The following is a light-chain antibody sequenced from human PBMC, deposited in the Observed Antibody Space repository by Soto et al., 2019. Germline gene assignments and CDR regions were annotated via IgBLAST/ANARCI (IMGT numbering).Light chain of an antibody. CDR2: DVT. CDR1: SSDVGGYNS. Sequence: QSVLTQPASVSGSPGQSITISCTGTSSDVGGYNSVSWYQHHPGKVPKVMIYDVTNRPSGVSNRFSGSKSGNTASLTISGLQAEDEADYYCSSYTSNTVIFGGGTKPPS. V-gene: IGLV2-14*03. CDR3: SSYTSNTVI. J-gene: IGLJ2*01.